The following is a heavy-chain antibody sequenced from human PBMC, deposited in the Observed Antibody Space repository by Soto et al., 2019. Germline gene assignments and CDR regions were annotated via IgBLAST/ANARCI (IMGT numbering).Heavy chain of an antibody. V-gene: IGHV4-39*01. CDR3: ARMKLRFLEWSTQGVYGMDV. J-gene: IGHJ6*02. CDR2: IYYSGST. Sequence: SETLSLTCTVSGGSISSSSYYWGWIRQPPGKGLEWIGSIYYSGSTYYNPSLKSRVTISVDTSKNQFSLKLSSVTAADTAVYYCARMKLRFLEWSTQGVYGMDVWGQGTTVTVSS. D-gene: IGHD3-3*01. CDR1: GGSISSSSYY.